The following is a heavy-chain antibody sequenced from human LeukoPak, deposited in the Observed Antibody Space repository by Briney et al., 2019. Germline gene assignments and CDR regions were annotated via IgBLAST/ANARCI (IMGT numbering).Heavy chain of an antibody. J-gene: IGHJ6*04. CDR3: ARDPSSSRARYGMDV. CDR1: GLPFRSYS. Sequence: GSSVGLSYAVWGLPFRSYSMHWVCQALGKALEGGAVISNDGSNNYYADSVKRRFTISRDNSKTTLYLQINSLRAEDTAVYYCARDPSSSRARYGMDVSGKGATVTVSS. D-gene: IGHD6-13*01. V-gene: IGHV3-30*04. CDR2: ISNDGSNN.